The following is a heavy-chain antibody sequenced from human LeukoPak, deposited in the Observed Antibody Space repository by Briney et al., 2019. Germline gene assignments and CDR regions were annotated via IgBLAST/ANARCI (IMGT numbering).Heavy chain of an antibody. D-gene: IGHD1-26*01. J-gene: IGHJ3*02. V-gene: IGHV3-23*01. CDR1: GFSFSSYD. Sequence: GGCLRLSCAASGFSFSSYDMSWVRQAPGKGLEWVSGIRGSGGSTFYADSVKGRFTISRDNSKNTLNLQMNSLRAEDTAVYYCAKSQLVGATYALDIWGQGTMVTVSS. CDR2: IRGSGGST. CDR3: AKSQLVGATYALDI.